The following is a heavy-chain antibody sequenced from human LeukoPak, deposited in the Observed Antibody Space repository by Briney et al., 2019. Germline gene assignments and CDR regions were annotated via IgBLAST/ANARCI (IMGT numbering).Heavy chain of an antibody. V-gene: IGHV4-34*01. J-gene: IGHJ4*02. CDR1: GGSFSGYY. CDR3: AKDATGLGNYFDY. Sequence: SETLSLTCAVYGGSFSGYYWSWIRQPPGKGLEWIGEINQSGSTNYNPSLKSRVTISVDTSKNQFSLKLGSVTAADTAVYYCAKDATGLGNYFDYWGQGTLVTVSS. D-gene: IGHD3-16*01. CDR2: INQSGST.